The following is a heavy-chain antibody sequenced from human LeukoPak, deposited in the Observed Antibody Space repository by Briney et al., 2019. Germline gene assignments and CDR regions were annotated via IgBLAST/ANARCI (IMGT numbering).Heavy chain of an antibody. Sequence: PSETLSLTCAVSGGSISSGGYSWSWIRQPPGKGLEWIGYIYHSGSTYYNPSLKSRVTISVDTSENHFSLKLSSVTAADTAVYYCARGGGSGYYNNWFDPWGQGTLVTVSS. CDR1: GGSISSGGYS. CDR3: ARGGGSGYYNNWFDP. CDR2: IYHSGST. D-gene: IGHD3-22*01. J-gene: IGHJ5*02. V-gene: IGHV4-30-2*01.